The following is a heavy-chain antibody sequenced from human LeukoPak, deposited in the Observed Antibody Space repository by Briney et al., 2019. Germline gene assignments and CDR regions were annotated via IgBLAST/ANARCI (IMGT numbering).Heavy chain of an antibody. CDR3: ARRAYDFWSGSPRYYYYYYMDV. V-gene: IGHV4-4*09. D-gene: IGHD3-3*01. CDR1: GGSISSYY. Sequence: KHSETLSLTCTVCGGSISSYYWSWIRQPPGKGLEWIGYIYTSGSTNYNPSLKSRVTISVDTSKNQFSLKLSSVTAADTAVYYCARRAYDFWSGSPRYYYYYYMDVWGKGTTVTVSS. CDR2: IYTSGST. J-gene: IGHJ6*03.